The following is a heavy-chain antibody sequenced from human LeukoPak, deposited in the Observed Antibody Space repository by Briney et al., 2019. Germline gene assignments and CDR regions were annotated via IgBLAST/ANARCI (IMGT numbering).Heavy chain of an antibody. D-gene: IGHD4-23*01. J-gene: IGHJ3*02. Sequence: GGSLRLSCAASKFTFSNYGMHWVRQAPGKGLEWVAFIRYDESNKYYVDSVKGRFTISRDNAKNSLYLQMNSLRAEDTAVYYCAASHDYGGSAFDIWGQGTMVTVSS. CDR1: KFTFSNYG. CDR3: AASHDYGGSAFDI. CDR2: IRYDESNK. V-gene: IGHV3-30*02.